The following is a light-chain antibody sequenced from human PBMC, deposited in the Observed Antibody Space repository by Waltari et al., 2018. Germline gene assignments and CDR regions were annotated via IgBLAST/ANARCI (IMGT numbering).Light chain of an antibody. V-gene: IGKV3-20*01. J-gene: IGKJ1*01. CDR2: DAS. CDR3: RKNGTGPAT. Sequence: EIVLTQSPGTLSLSPGERATLSCRAIQSVSRTLAWYQQKPGHAPRLLIYDASSRATGIPDRFSGSGSGADFSRTISRLEPEDFAVYCCRKNGTGPATFGQGTKVEVK. CDR1: QSVSRT.